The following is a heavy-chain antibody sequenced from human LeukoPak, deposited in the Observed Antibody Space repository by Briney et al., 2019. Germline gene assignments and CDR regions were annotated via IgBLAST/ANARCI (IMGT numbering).Heavy chain of an antibody. CDR1: GFTFSSYA. CDR3: ARDDTMVRGSNGMDV. Sequence: PGGSLRLSCAASGFTFSSYAMSWVRQAPGKGLEWVSAISGSGGSTYYADSVKGRFTISRDNSKNTLYLQMNSLRAEDTAVYYCARDDTMVRGSNGMDVWGQGTTVTVSS. V-gene: IGHV3-23*01. J-gene: IGHJ6*02. D-gene: IGHD3-10*01. CDR2: ISGSGGST.